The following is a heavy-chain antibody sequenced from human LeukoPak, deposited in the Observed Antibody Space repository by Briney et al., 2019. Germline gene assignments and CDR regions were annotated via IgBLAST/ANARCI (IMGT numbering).Heavy chain of an antibody. CDR2: INHSGST. Sequence: PSETLSLTCAVYGGSFSGYYWSWIRQPPGKGLEWIGEINHSGSTNYNPSLKSRVTISVDTSKNQFSLKLSSVIAADTAVYYCARSSSWPSDWGQGTLVTVSS. V-gene: IGHV4-34*01. J-gene: IGHJ4*02. D-gene: IGHD6-13*01. CDR3: ARSSSWPSD. CDR1: GGSFSGYY.